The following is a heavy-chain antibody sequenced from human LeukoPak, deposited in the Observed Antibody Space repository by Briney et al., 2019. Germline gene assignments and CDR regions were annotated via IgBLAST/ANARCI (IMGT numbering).Heavy chain of an antibody. J-gene: IGHJ5*02. CDR1: GYSISRGYF. CDR3: AREIMITFGGVIAPGLFDP. Sequence: SETLSLTCVVSGYSISRGYFWGWIRQPPGKGLEWIGSIYQSGSTYYNPSLKSRVTISVDTSKNQFSLKLSSVTAADTAVYYCAREIMITFGGVIAPGLFDPWGQGTLVTVSS. D-gene: IGHD3-16*02. V-gene: IGHV4-38-2*02. CDR2: IYQSGST.